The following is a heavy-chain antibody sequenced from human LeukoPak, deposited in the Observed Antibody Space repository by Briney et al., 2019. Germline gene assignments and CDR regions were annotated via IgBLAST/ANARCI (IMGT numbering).Heavy chain of an antibody. CDR2: SSAYNGNT. V-gene: IGHV1-18*01. D-gene: IGHD2-15*01. Sequence: ASVKVSCKASGYTFTSYGISWVRQAPGQGLEWMGWSSAYNGNTNYAQKLQGRVTMTTDTSTSTAYMELRSLKSDDTAVYYCARDTDIVVVVAASYYGMDVWGQGTTVTVS. CDR1: GYTFTSYG. CDR3: ARDTDIVVVVAASYYGMDV. J-gene: IGHJ6*02.